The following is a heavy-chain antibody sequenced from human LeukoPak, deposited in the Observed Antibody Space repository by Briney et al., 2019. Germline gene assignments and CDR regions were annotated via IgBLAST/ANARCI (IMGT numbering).Heavy chain of an antibody. J-gene: IGHJ5*02. CDR2: IYTSGST. Sequence: SETLSLTCTVSGGSISSYYWSWIRQPAGKGLEWIGRIYTSGSTNYNPSLKSRVTMSVDTSKNQFSLKLSSVTAADTAVYYCARGHRMTTVTTSWFDPWGQGTLVTVSS. D-gene: IGHD4-17*01. CDR3: ARGHRMTTVTTSWFDP. CDR1: GGSISSYY. V-gene: IGHV4-4*07.